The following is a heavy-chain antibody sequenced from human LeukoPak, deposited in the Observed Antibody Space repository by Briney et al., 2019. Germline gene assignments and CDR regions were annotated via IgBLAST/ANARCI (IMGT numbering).Heavy chain of an antibody. CDR3: ARGGRGAYCGGDCYYWFDP. V-gene: IGHV1-18*01. Sequence: ASVKVSCKASGYTFTSYGISWVRQAPGQGLEWMGWISAYNGNTNYAQKLQGRVTMTTDTSTSTAYMELRSLRSDDTAVYYCARGGRGAYCGGDCYYWFDPWGQGTLVTVSS. CDR1: GYTFTSYG. D-gene: IGHD2-21*02. J-gene: IGHJ5*02. CDR2: ISAYNGNT.